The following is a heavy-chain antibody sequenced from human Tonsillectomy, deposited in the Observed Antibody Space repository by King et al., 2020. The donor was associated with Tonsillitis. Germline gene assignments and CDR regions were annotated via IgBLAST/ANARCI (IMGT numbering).Heavy chain of an antibody. CDR1: VFSLSTSGMC. V-gene: IGHV2-70*01. J-gene: IGHJ4*02. Sequence: VTLKESGPALVKPTQTLTLTCTFSVFSLSTSGMCVSWIRQPPGNALEWLALIDWDDYNYYSTSLMTRLTISKDTSKNKLVLTMTNMDPEDTATYYCARIHNDFWSGYADFWGRGTLVTVSS. CDR2: IDWDDYN. D-gene: IGHD3-3*01. CDR3: ARIHNDFWSGYADF.